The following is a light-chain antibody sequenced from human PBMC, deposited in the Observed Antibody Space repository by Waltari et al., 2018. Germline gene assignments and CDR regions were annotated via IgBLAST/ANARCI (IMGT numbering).Light chain of an antibody. V-gene: IGKV3-15*01. J-gene: IGKJ1*01. CDR1: QSLSTN. CDR3: QQYNNWPRT. Sequence: EKVMTQSPATLPVSPGERATLSCRASQSLSTNLAWYQQKPGQAPRLLIYGASTRATGIPARFSGSGSGTEFTLSISSLQSEDFAIYYCQQYNNWPRTFGQGTKVEIK. CDR2: GAS.